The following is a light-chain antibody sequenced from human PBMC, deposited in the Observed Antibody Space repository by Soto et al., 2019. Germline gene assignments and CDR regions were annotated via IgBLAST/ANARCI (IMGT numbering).Light chain of an antibody. Sequence: DIQMTQSPSTLSASVGDRVTITCRASQSISSWLAWYQQKPGKAPKLLIYKASILESGVPSRFSGIGSGTEFTLTISSLQPDDFATYYCQQYNSYSRTFGQGTKVDIK. CDR2: KAS. CDR1: QSISSW. J-gene: IGKJ1*01. V-gene: IGKV1-5*03. CDR3: QQYNSYSRT.